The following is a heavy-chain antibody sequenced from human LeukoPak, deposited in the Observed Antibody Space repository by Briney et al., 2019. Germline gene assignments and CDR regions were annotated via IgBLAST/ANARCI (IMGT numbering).Heavy chain of an antibody. D-gene: IGHD3-10*01. CDR1: GYTFTSYD. J-gene: IGHJ3*02. CDR3: ARGNLLWLHAFDI. V-gene: IGHV1-8*01. Sequence: GASVKVSCKASGYTFTSYDINWVRQATGQGLEWMGWMNPNSGNTGYAQKFQGRVTMTRNTSISTAYMELSSLRSEDTAVYYYARGNLLWLHAFDIWGQGTMVTVSS. CDR2: MNPNSGNT.